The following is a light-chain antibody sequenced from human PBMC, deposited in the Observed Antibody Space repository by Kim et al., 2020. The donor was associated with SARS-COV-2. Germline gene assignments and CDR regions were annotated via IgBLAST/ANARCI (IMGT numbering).Light chain of an antibody. CDR1: QSGSNTY. V-gene: IGKV3-20*01. J-gene: IGKJ4*01. CDR3: QQYGGAPPLT. Sequence: PGERAHLSCRARQSGSNTYLAWYRRKPGQAPRLLIYAASTRATGIPDRFAGSGSGTDFTLTISRLESEDFAVYYCQQYGGAPPLTFGGGTKVDIK. CDR2: AAS.